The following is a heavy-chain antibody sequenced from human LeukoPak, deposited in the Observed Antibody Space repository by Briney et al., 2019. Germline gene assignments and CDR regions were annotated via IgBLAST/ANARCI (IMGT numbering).Heavy chain of an antibody. Sequence: SETLSLTCTVSGGSISSSSYYWGWIRQPPGKGLEWIGSIYYSGSTYYNPSPKSRVTISVDTSKNQFSLKLSSVTAADTAVYYCARDLVRRVFDPWGQGTLVTVSS. J-gene: IGHJ5*02. CDR3: ARDLVRRVFDP. V-gene: IGHV4-39*07. CDR2: IYYSGST. CDR1: GGSISSSSYY. D-gene: IGHD1-1*01.